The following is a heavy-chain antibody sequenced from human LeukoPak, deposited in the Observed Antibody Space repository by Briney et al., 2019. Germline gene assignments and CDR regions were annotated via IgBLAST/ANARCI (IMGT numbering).Heavy chain of an antibody. V-gene: IGHV3-30*02. D-gene: IGHD5-18*01. Sequence: GGSLRLSCVASGFTFNYHGMNWVRQAPGKGLEWVAFIRYDGSNKYYADSVKGRVTISRDNSKNTLYLQMNGLRADDTALYYCAKNVDSFGSNAFDIWGHGTLVTVSS. CDR3: AKNVDSFGSNAFDI. J-gene: IGHJ3*02. CDR1: GFTFNYHG. CDR2: IRYDGSNK.